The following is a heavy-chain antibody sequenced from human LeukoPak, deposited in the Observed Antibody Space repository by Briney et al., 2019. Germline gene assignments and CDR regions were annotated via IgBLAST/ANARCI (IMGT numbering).Heavy chain of an antibody. Sequence: GRSLRLSCAASGFTFSSHGMHWVRQAPGKGLEWVVVISADGDTKYYADSVKGRFTISSDNSKNTLYLQMNSLRAEDTAVYYCARLWAYLSDYWGQGTLVTVSS. CDR1: GFTFSSHG. J-gene: IGHJ4*02. CDR3: ARLWAYLSDY. D-gene: IGHD1-26*01. V-gene: IGHV3-30*03. CDR2: ISADGDTK.